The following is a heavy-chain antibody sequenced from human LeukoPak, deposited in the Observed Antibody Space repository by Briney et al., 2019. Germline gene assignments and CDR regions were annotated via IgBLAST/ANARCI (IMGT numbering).Heavy chain of an antibody. V-gene: IGHV3-30-3*01. CDR3: ARVVAGSVYNSGMDV. CDR1: GFTFSSYA. CDR2: ISYDGSNK. Sequence: GRSLRLSCAASGFTFSSYAMHWVRQAPGKGLEWVAVISYDGSNKYYADSVKGRFTISRDNSKNTLYLQMNSLRAEDTAVYYCARVVAGSVYNSGMDVWGQGTTVTVSS. D-gene: IGHD3-10*01. J-gene: IGHJ6*02.